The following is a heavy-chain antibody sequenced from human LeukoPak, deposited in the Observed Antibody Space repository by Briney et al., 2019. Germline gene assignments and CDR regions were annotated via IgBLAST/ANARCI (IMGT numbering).Heavy chain of an antibody. J-gene: IGHJ4*02. CDR1: GFTFNAYY. V-gene: IGHV3-11*01. Sequence: GGSLRLSCAASGFTFNAYYMSWIRQAPGKGLGWVSYITFSGSTEFYADSVKGRFTISRDNAKNSLYLQMNNLRPEDTAVYYCARETASSSSWYDYWGLGTLVTVSS. CDR3: ARETASSSSWYDY. D-gene: IGHD6-13*01. CDR2: ITFSGSTE.